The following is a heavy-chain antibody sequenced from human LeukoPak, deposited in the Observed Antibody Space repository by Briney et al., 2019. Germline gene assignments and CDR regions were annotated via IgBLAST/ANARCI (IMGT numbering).Heavy chain of an antibody. CDR3: ARVLETDCSGGSCYSGLDY. D-gene: IGHD2-15*01. CDR1: GFTFSSYS. J-gene: IGHJ4*02. Sequence: PGGSLRLSCAASGFTFSSYSMNWVRQAPGKGLEWVSSISSSSSYIYYADSVKGRFTISRDNAKNSLYLQMNSLRVEDTAVYYCARVLETDCSGGSCYSGLDYWGQGTLVTVSS. CDR2: ISSSSSYI. V-gene: IGHV3-21*01.